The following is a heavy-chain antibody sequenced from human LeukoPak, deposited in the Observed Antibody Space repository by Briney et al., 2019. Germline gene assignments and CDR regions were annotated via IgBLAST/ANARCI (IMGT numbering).Heavy chain of an antibody. D-gene: IGHD5-12*01. CDR2: INPNSGGT. J-gene: IGHJ4*02. V-gene: IGHV1-2*02. CDR3: ARVERGYSGYDYQY. Sequence: ASVKVSCKASGYTFTDYYMHWVRQAPGRGLEWMGWINPNSGGTSSTQNFQGRVTMTRDTSISTAYMELSRLRSDDTAVYYCARVERGYSGYDYQYWGQGTLVTVSS. CDR1: GYTFTDYY.